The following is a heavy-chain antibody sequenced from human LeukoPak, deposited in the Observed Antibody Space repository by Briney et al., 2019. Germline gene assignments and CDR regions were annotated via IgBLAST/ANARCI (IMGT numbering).Heavy chain of an antibody. J-gene: IGHJ3*02. CDR3: ARDSRDYVWGSYRPDAFDI. Sequence: SETLSLTCTVSGGSISSGSYYWSWIRQPAGKGLEWIGRIYTSGSTNYNPSLKSRVTISVDTSKNQFSLKLSSVTAADTAVYYCARDSRDYVWGSYRPDAFDIWGQGTMVTVSS. CDR2: IYTSGST. V-gene: IGHV4-61*02. CDR1: GGSISSGSYY. D-gene: IGHD3-16*02.